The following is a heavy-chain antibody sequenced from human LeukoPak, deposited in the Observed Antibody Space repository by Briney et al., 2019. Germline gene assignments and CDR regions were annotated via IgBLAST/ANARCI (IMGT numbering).Heavy chain of an antibody. CDR2: IWYDGTNK. CDR1: GFTFSSCG. CDR3: ARGRDGYNWIDY. Sequence: PGGSLRLSCAASGFTFSSCGMHWVRQAPGKGLEWVAVIWYDGTNKYYADSVKGRFTISRDNSKNTLYLQMNSLRAEDTVVYYCARGRDGYNWIDYWGQGTLVTVSS. V-gene: IGHV3-33*01. J-gene: IGHJ4*02. D-gene: IGHD5-24*01.